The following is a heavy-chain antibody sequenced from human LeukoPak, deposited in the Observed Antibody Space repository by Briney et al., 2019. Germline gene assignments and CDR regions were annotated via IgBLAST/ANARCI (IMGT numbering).Heavy chain of an antibody. CDR2: IYWNDDK. V-gene: IGHV2-5*01. Sequence: SGPTLVKPTQTLTLTCAFSGFSLSTSGVGVGCIRQPPGKALEWLALIYWNDDKRYSPSLKSRLTITKDSSKQQMVLTTTNMDTVDTATYYCARESGYSSSWYGDWFDPWGQGAPVTVSS. J-gene: IGHJ5*02. CDR1: GFSLSTSGVG. D-gene: IGHD6-13*01. CDR3: ARESGYSSSWYGDWFDP.